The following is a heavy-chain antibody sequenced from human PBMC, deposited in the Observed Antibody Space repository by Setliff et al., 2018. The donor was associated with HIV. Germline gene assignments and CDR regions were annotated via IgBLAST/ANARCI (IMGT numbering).Heavy chain of an antibody. V-gene: IGHV4-4*02. D-gene: IGHD2-15*01. J-gene: IGHJ2*01. Sequence: SETLSLTCAVSGGSISSSNWWTWVRQPPGKGLEWIGESYHSGSTNYNPSLKSRVTISLDKSKNQFSLKLSSVTAADTAIYFCARSCQSGRSDWYFDLWGRGTLVTVSS. CDR2: SYHSGST. CDR1: GGSISSSNW. CDR3: ARSCQSGRSDWYFDL.